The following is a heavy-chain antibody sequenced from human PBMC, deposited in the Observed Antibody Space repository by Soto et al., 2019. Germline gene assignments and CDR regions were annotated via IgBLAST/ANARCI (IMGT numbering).Heavy chain of an antibody. V-gene: IGHV1-46*01. CDR1: GYTFTSYY. Sequence: GASVKVSCKASGYTFTSYYMHWVLQAPGQGLEWMGIINPSGGSTSYAQKFQGRVTMTRDTSTSTVYMELSSLRSEDTAVYYCARDLVNSYGPFDCYYYYGMDVWGQGTTVTVSS. D-gene: IGHD5-18*01. CDR2: INPSGGST. CDR3: ARDLVNSYGPFDCYYYYGMDV. J-gene: IGHJ6*02.